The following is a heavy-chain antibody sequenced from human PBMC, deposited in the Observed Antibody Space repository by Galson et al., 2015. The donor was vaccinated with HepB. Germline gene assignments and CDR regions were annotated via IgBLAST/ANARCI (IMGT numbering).Heavy chain of an antibody. D-gene: IGHD6-19*01. J-gene: IGHJ4*02. CDR3: ARGRTSGWRPFDY. V-gene: IGHV4-59*01. CDR2: VYYSGST. CDR1: GGSISSYY. Sequence: LSLTCTVSGGSISSYYWSWLRQPPGKGLEWIGYVYYSGSTNYNPSLKSRVTISADTSKNELSLNLSSVTAADTAVYYCARGRTSGWRPFDYWGQGSLVTVSS.